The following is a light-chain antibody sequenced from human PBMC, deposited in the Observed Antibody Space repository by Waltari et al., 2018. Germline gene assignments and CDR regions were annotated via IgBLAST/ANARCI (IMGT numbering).Light chain of an antibody. CDR3: VTLDGSLCAL. CDR1: SSDIGNNY. CDR2: DPN. Sequence: QSVLTQPPSVSAAPGQKVTISCSGSSSDIGNNYVSWYQQLPGTAPKLLIYDPNNLPSVIPNRFPGSPSGTTATLCITGRQTGDGADYYCVTLDGSLCALFGGGTKLTVL. V-gene: IGLV1-51*01. J-gene: IGLJ2*01.